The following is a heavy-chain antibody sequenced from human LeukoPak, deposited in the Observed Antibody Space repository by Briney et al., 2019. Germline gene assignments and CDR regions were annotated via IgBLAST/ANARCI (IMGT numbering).Heavy chain of an antibody. D-gene: IGHD2-15*01. V-gene: IGHV3-23*01. CDR2: IRPSGDTT. Sequence: PGGSLRLSCAASGFTFSSFAMSWVRQAPGKGLEWVSAIRPSGDTTYYADSVKGRFTISRDNSKNTLYLQMNTLGADDTAVYYCARDGGSGYWGQGTLVTVSS. CDR1: GFTFSSFA. J-gene: IGHJ4*02. CDR3: ARDGGSGY.